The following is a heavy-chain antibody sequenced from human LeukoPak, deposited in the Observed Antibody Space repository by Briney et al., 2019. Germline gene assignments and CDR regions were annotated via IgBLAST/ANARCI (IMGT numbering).Heavy chain of an antibody. CDR3: ARSHSDWYVNTAGH. Sequence: AASVKVSCKASGYTFTGYYMHWVRQAPGQGLEWMGWIHTSTGNPTYAQGFTGRFVFSLDTSVSTAYLQISSLKAEDTAVYYCARSHSDWYVNTAGHWGQGTLVTVSS. D-gene: IGHD6-19*01. CDR1: GYTFTGYY. CDR2: IHTSTGNP. J-gene: IGHJ4*02. V-gene: IGHV7-4-1*02.